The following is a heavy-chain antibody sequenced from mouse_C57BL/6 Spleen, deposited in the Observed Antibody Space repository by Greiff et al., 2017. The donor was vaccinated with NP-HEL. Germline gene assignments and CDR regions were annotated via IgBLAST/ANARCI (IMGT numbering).Heavy chain of an antibody. CDR1: GYTFTDYY. J-gene: IGHJ2*01. V-gene: IGHV1-26*01. D-gene: IGHD1-1*01. CDR3: AFITTVVGDY. CDR2: INPNNGGT. Sequence: VQLKQSGPELVKPGASVKISCKASGYTFTDYYMNWVKQSHGKSLEWIGDINPNNGGTSYNQKFKGKATLTVDKSSSTAYMELRSLTSEDSAVYYCAFITTVVGDYWGQGTTLTVSS.